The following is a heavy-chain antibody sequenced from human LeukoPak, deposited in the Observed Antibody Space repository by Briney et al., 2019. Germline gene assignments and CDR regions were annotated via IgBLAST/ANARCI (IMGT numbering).Heavy chain of an antibody. J-gene: IGHJ4*02. V-gene: IGHV3-21*01. D-gene: IGHD3-3*01. CDR1: GFTFSSYS. CDR3: ASGVDFWSGYQFDY. Sequence: PGGSLRLSCAASGFTFSSYSMNWVRQAPGKGLEWVSSISSSSSYIYYADSVKGRFTISRDNAKNSLYLQMNSLRAEGTAVYYCASGVDFWSGYQFDYWGQGTLVTVSS. CDR2: ISSSSSYI.